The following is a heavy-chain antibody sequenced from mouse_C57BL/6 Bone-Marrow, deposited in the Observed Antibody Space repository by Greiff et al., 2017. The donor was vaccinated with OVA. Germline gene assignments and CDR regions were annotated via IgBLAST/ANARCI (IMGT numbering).Heavy chain of an antibody. D-gene: IGHD2-10*02. CDR2: INPNNGGT. CDR3: ARVCGYYLDD. Sequence: EVQLQQSGPELVKPGASVKISCKASGYTFTYYYMNWVKQSHGQGLEWIGDINPNNGGTSYNEQFKGKATLTVDKSSSTAYMELRSLTSEDSAVYYCARVCGYYLDDWGQGTTVTVSS. J-gene: IGHJ2*01. CDR1: GYTFTYYY. V-gene: IGHV1-26*01.